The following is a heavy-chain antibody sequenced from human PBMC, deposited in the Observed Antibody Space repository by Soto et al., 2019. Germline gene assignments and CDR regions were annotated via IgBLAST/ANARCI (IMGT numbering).Heavy chain of an antibody. CDR3: ARRNWFGEFHGMDV. Sequence: QVQLVQSGAEVKKPGASVKVSCKASGYTFSDYYMHWVRQAPGQGLEWMGWINPRSGGRNYAQKFEGRVTMTRDTSISTAYMELNSLRSDDTGIYFCARRNWFGEFHGMDVWGQGTTVTVSS. J-gene: IGHJ6*02. CDR2: INPRSGGR. D-gene: IGHD3-10*01. CDR1: GYTFSDYY. V-gene: IGHV1-2*02.